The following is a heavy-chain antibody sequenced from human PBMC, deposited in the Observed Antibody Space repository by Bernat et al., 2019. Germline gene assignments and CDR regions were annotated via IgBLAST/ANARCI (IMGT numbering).Heavy chain of an antibody. V-gene: IGHV3-21*05. D-gene: IGHD1-26*01. CDR3: VRDDMWAFDY. CDR1: GFTFSDYP. J-gene: IGHJ4*02. Sequence: EVHLVESGGGLVKPGGSLILSCAASGFTFSDYPMNFVRPTPGKGLEWISHIRSNSDYISYGDSVKGRLTISRDNGKNSLYRKMNSLRAEDTAVYYCVRDDMWAFDYWGQGTLVTVSS. CDR2: IRSNSDYI.